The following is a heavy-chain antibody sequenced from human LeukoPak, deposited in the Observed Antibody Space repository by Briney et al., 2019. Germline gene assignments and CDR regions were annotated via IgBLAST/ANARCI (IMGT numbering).Heavy chain of an antibody. Sequence: ASVKVSCKASGYTFTGYYMHWVRQAPGQGLEWMGWINPNSGGTNYAQKFQGWVTMTRDTSISTAYMELSRLRSDDTAVYYCARDNDYYDSSGYNYWGQGTLVTVSS. V-gene: IGHV1-2*04. J-gene: IGHJ4*02. CDR2: INPNSGGT. CDR1: GYTFTGYY. D-gene: IGHD3-22*01. CDR3: ARDNDYYDSSGYNY.